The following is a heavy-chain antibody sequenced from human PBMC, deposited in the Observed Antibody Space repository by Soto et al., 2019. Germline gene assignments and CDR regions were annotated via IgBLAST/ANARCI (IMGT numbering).Heavy chain of an antibody. V-gene: IGHV4-31*03. J-gene: IGHJ4*02. Sequence: QVQLQESGPGLVKPSQTLSLTCTVSGGSISSGGYYWSWIRQHPGKGLEWIGYIYYSGSTYYNPSLQSRVTISVDTSKNQFSLKLRSVTAADTAVYYCAATFGGLLPNSGGVDYWGQGTLVTVSS. CDR3: AATFGGLLPNSGGVDY. CDR2: IYYSGST. D-gene: IGHD3-16*01. CDR1: GGSISSGGYY.